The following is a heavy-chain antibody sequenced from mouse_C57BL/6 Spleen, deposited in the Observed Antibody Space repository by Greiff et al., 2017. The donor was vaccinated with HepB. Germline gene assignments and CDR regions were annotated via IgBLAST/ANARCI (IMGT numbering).Heavy chain of an antibody. Sequence: VQLQQPGAELVKPGASVKLSCKASGYTFTSYWMQWVKQRPGQGLEWIGEIDPSDSYTNYNQKFKGKATLTVDTSSSTAYMQLSSLTSEDSAVYYCARGWFADGGQGTLVTVSA. J-gene: IGHJ3*01. CDR1: GYTFTSYW. CDR2: IDPSDSYT. CDR3: ARGWFAD. V-gene: IGHV1-50*01.